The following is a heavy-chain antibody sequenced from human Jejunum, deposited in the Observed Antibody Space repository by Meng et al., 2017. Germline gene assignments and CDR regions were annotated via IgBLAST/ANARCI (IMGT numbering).Heavy chain of an antibody. CDR1: GFTFSSFS. J-gene: IGHJ4*02. Sequence: WGSLCLSCAASGFTFSSFSMNWVRQAPGKGLEWVSSISRSSSYIYYTDSVKGRFTVSRDNAKNLLFLHMNSLRADDTAVYFCARGEWELPDDYWGQGTLVTVSS. CDR3: ARGEWELPDDY. D-gene: IGHD2-2*01. CDR2: ISRSSSYI. V-gene: IGHV3-21*01.